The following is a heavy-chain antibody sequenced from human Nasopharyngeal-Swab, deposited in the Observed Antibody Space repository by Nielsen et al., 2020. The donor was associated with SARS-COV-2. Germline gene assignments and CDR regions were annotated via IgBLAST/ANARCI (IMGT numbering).Heavy chain of an antibody. Sequence: RQAPGKGLEWLSYISGGSAYTKYDDSVKGRFTISRDNAENTLFLQMNSLRVEDTAVYFCATTVAKAFHIWGQGTMVTVSS. D-gene: IGHD4-17*01. J-gene: IGHJ3*02. V-gene: IGHV3-11*06. CDR2: ISGGSAYT. CDR3: ATTVAKAFHI.